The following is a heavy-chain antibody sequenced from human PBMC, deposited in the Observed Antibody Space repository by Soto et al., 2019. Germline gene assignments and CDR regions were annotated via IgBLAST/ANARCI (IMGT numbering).Heavy chain of an antibody. V-gene: IGHV4-31*03. Sequence: SETLSLTCTVSGGSISSGGYYWSWIRQHPGKGLEWIGYIYYSGSTYYNPSPKSRVTISVDTSKNQFSLKLSSVTAADTAVYYCARDPRGGYSYGLGYYYGMDVWGQGTTVTVSS. CDR1: GGSISSGGYY. CDR3: ARDPRGGYSYGLGYYYGMDV. J-gene: IGHJ6*02. D-gene: IGHD5-18*01. CDR2: IYYSGST.